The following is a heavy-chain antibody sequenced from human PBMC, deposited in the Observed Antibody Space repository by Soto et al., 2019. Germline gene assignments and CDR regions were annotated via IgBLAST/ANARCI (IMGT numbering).Heavy chain of an antibody. CDR3: ARDRGIAAENYYYYGMDV. CDR1: GGSISSSNW. V-gene: IGHV4-4*02. D-gene: IGHD6-13*01. J-gene: IGHJ6*02. CDR2: IYHSGST. Sequence: PSETLSLTCTVSGGSISSSNWWSRVRQPPGKGLEWIGEIYHSGSTNYNPSLKSRVTISVDKSKNQFSLKLSSVTAADTAVYYCARDRGIAAENYYYYGMDVWGQGTTVTVSS.